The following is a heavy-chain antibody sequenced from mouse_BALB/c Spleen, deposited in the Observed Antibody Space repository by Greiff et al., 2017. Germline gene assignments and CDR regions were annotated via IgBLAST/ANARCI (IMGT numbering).Heavy chain of an antibody. D-gene: IGHD2-3*01. CDR2: ISSGSSTI. CDR1: GFTFSSFG. Sequence: DVKLVESGGGLVQPGGSRKLSCAASGFTFSSFGMHWVRQAPEKGLEWVAYISSGSSTIYYADTVKGRFTISRDNTKNTLFLQMTSLRSEDTAMYYCARYDGYSMDYWGQGTSVTVSS. V-gene: IGHV5-17*02. CDR3: ARYDGYSMDY. J-gene: IGHJ4*01.